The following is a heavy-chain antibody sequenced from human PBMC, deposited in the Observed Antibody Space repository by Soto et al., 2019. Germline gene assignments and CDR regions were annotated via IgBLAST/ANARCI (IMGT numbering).Heavy chain of an antibody. D-gene: IGHD6-25*01. Sequence: ASVKVSCKASGYTFTSYSIHWVRQAPGQGLEWIGWINTDNGDAKYSQKFQGRVTVTRDTSATTAYMEVSSLRSDDTAVYYCARGVGSSWFDPWGQGTLVTVSS. CDR1: GYTFTSYS. J-gene: IGHJ5*02. V-gene: IGHV1-3*04. CDR3: ARGVGSSWFDP. CDR2: INTDNGDA.